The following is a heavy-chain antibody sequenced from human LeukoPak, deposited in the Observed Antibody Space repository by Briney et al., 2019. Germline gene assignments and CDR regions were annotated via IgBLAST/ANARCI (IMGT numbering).Heavy chain of an antibody. Sequence: GGSLRLSCAASGFTFSSNYMSWVRQAPGKGLEWVSVIYSGGSTYYAGSVKGRFTISRDNSKNTLYLQMNSLRAEDTAVYYCARDGGYYYDSSAIYWGQGTLVTVSS. CDR1: GFTFSSNY. CDR2: IYSGGST. J-gene: IGHJ4*02. V-gene: IGHV3-53*01. CDR3: ARDGGYYYDSSAIY. D-gene: IGHD3-22*01.